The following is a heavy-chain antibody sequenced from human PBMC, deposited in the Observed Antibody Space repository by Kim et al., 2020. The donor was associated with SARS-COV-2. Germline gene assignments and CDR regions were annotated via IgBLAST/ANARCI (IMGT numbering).Heavy chain of an antibody. J-gene: IGHJ5*02. CDR3: AREVGSGSLDWFDP. D-gene: IGHD3-10*01. V-gene: IGHV4-34*01. Sequence: PSPKSRVTISVDTAENQFSLKLSSVTAADTAVYYCAREVGSGSLDWFDPWGQGTLVTVSS.